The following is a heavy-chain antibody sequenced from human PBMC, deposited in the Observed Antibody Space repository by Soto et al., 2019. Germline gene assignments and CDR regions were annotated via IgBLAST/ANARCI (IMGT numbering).Heavy chain of an antibody. D-gene: IGHD3-22*01. Sequence: ASVKVSCKASGYSLRSFFIHWVRQAPGQGLECMGIMNPSGVTTYYAQKFQGRLTVTRDTSTNTVYMELSSLRSEDTAVYYCGRAHYYDSSGPTLDFWG. J-gene: IGHJ4*01. CDR3: GRAHYYDSSGPTLDF. V-gene: IGHV1-46*03. CDR1: GYSLRSFF. CDR2: MNPSGVTT.